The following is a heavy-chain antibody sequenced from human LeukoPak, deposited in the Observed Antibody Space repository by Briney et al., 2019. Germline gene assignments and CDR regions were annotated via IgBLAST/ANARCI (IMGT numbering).Heavy chain of an antibody. CDR3: AKDLGYCSGGSCYSGTNWFDP. CDR2: ISGSGGST. J-gene: IGHJ5*02. CDR1: GFTFSSYA. V-gene: IGHV3-23*01. D-gene: IGHD2-15*01. Sequence: PGGSLRLSCAASGFTFSSYAMSWVRQAPGKGLEWVSAISGSGGSTYYADSVKGRFTISRDNSKNTLYLQMNSLRAEDTAVYYCAKDLGYCSGGSCYSGTNWFDPWGQGTLVTVSS.